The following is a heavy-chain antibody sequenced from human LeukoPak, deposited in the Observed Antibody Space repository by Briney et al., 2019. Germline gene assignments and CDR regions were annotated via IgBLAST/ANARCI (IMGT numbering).Heavy chain of an antibody. Sequence: GGSLRLSCAASGFTVSSNYMSWVRQAPGKGLEWVSVIYSGGSTYYADSVKGRFTISRDNAKNSLYLQMHSLRAEDTAVYYCAREYSSSWYKYAFDMWGQGTMVTVSS. D-gene: IGHD6-13*01. CDR3: AREYSSSWYKYAFDM. J-gene: IGHJ3*02. CDR2: IYSGGST. CDR1: GFTVSSNY. V-gene: IGHV3-53*01.